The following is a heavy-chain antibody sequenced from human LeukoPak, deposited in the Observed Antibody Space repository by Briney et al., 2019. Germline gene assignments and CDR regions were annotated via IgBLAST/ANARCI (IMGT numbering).Heavy chain of an antibody. Sequence: GASVKVSCKASGGTFSSYAISWVRQAPGQGLEWMGGIIPIFGTANYAQKFQGRVTITVDKSTITAYMELSSLRSEDTAVYYCARAGSGWFGESDDAFDIWGQGTMVTVSS. V-gene: IGHV1-69*06. CDR3: ARAGSGWFGESDDAFDI. J-gene: IGHJ3*02. CDR1: GGTFSSYA. D-gene: IGHD3-10*01. CDR2: IIPIFGTA.